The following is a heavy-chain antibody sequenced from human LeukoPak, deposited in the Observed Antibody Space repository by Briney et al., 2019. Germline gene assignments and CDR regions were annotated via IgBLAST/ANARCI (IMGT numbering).Heavy chain of an antibody. Sequence: GGSLRLSCEASGFTFNNYAMNWVRQAPGKGLEWVSTISGRGDRAYYADSVRGRSTISRDNSKNTLHLQMSSLRADDTALYYCARDHNGDWAPLFDYWGQGTLVTVSS. CDR2: ISGRGDRA. V-gene: IGHV3-23*01. J-gene: IGHJ4*02. D-gene: IGHD4-17*01. CDR1: GFTFNNYA. CDR3: ARDHNGDWAPLFDY.